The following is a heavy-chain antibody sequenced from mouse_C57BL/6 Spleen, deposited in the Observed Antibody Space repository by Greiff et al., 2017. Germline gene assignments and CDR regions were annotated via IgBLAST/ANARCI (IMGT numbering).Heavy chain of an antibody. D-gene: IGHD1-1*01. J-gene: IGHJ2*01. Sequence: DVMLVESGGGLVKPGGSLKLSCAASGFTFSDYGMHWVRQAPEKGLEWAAYISSGSSTIYYADTVKGRITISRDNAKNTLFLQMTSLRSEDTAMYYCARDGYYGSTPTYWGQGTTLTVSS. CDR2: ISSGSSTI. CDR1: GFTFSDYG. V-gene: IGHV5-17*01. CDR3: ARDGYYGSTPTY.